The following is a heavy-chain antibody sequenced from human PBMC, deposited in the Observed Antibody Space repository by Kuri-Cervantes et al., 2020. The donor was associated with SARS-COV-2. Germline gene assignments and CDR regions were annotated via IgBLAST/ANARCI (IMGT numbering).Heavy chain of an antibody. CDR2: ISSSSSTM. Sequence: GGSLRLSCAASGFTFSSYSMNWVRQAPGKGLEWVSYISSSSSTMYYADSVKGRFTISRDNAKNSLYLQMNSLRDADTAVYYCARDLGTIQGRDYWGQGTLVTVSS. V-gene: IGHV3-48*02. CDR1: GFTFSSYS. D-gene: IGHD1-1*01. CDR3: ARDLGTIQGRDY. J-gene: IGHJ4*02.